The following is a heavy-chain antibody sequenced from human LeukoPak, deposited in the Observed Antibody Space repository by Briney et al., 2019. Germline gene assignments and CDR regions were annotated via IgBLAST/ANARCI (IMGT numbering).Heavy chain of an antibody. V-gene: IGHV4-34*01. J-gene: IGHJ5*02. Sequence: SETLSLTCAVYGGSFSGYYWSWIRQPPGKGLEWIGEINHSGSTNYNPSLKSRVTISVDTSKNQFSLKLSSVTAADTAVYYCARDRQNRGFDPWGQGTLVTVSS. CDR2: INHSGST. CDR3: ARDRQNRGFDP. CDR1: GGSFSGYY. D-gene: IGHD1-14*01.